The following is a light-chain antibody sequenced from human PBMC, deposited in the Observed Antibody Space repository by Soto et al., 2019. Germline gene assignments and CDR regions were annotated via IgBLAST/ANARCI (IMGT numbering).Light chain of an antibody. V-gene: IGLV2-8*01. Sequence: QSALTQPPSASGSPGQSVTISCTGTSNDVGGYNYVSWYQQHPGKAPKLMIHEVSKRPSGVPDRFSGSKSGNTASLTVSGLLTEDEADYYCSSDGGANTVVFGGGTKLTVL. J-gene: IGLJ2*01. CDR1: SNDVGGYNY. CDR3: SSDGGANTVV. CDR2: EVS.